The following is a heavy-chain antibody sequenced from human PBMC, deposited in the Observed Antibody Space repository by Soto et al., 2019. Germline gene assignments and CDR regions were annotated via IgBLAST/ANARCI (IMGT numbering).Heavy chain of an antibody. J-gene: IGHJ6*02. CDR3: ANNGDYYYYGMDV. CDR2: INAGNGKT. V-gene: IGHV1-3*01. Sequence: ASVKISCKVSGYTFGSYATHWVRQAPGQRLEWMGWINAGNGKTKYSQNFQGRVTITRYTSASTAYMELSSLRSEDTAVYYCANNGDYYYYGMDVWGQGTTVTVSS. CDR1: GYTFGSYA. D-gene: IGHD4-17*01.